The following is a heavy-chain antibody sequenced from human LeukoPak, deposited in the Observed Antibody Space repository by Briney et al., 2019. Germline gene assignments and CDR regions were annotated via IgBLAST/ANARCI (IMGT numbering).Heavy chain of an antibody. CDR2: FDPEDGET. J-gene: IGHJ2*01. CDR1: GYTLTELS. Sequence: ASVKVSCKVSGYTLTELSMHWVRQAPGKGLEWMGGFDPEDGETIYAQKFQGRVTMTEDTSTDTAYMELSSLRSEDTAVYFCARENRVGYSTTWMGYFDLWGRGTLVSVSS. V-gene: IGHV1-24*01. D-gene: IGHD6-13*01. CDR3: ARENRVGYSTTWMGYFDL.